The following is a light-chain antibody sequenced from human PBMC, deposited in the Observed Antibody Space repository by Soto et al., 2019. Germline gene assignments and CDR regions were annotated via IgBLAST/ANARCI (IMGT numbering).Light chain of an antibody. CDR3: CSYAGSSTFFFYV. Sequence: QSALTQPASVSGSPGQSITISCTGTSSDVGSYNLVSWYQQHPGKAPKLMIYEGSKRPSGVSNRFSGSKSGNTASLTISGLQAEDEADYYCCSYAGSSTFFFYVFGTGTKVTVL. J-gene: IGLJ1*01. CDR2: EGS. V-gene: IGLV2-23*03. CDR1: SSDVGSYNL.